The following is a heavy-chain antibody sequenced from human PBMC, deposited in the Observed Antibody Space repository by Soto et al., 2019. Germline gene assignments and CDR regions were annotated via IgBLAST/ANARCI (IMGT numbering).Heavy chain of an antibody. CDR3: ARALGDIVLMAGGGYYFDY. CDR1: GYTFTSYY. V-gene: IGHV1-46*03. J-gene: IGHJ4*02. D-gene: IGHD2-8*01. Sequence: QVQLVQSGAEVKKPGASVKVSCKASGYTFTSYYMHWVRQAPGQGLEWMGIINPSGGSTSYAQKFQGRVTITRDTSTSTVYMELSSLRSEDTAVYYCARALGDIVLMAGGGYYFDYWGQGTLVTVSS. CDR2: INPSGGST.